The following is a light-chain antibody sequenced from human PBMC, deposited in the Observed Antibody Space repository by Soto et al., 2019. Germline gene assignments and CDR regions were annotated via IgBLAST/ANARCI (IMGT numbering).Light chain of an antibody. CDR1: SSDVGGYNY. Sequence: QSALTQPASVSGSPGQSITISCTGTSSDVGGYNYVSWYQQHPGKAPKLMIYDVSNRPSGVSNRFSGSKSGNTASLTISGRQAEDEAEYYCSSYTSSSTLEVFGGGTKLTVL. CDR3: SSYTSSSTLEV. V-gene: IGLV2-14*01. CDR2: DVS. J-gene: IGLJ2*01.